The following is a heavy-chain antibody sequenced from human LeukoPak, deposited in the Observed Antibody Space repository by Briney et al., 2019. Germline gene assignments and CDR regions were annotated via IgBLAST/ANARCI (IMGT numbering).Heavy chain of an antibody. D-gene: IGHD6-6*01. CDR3: ARVSGHTYSTSCIDY. CDR1: SGSFSGYY. J-gene: IGHJ4*02. V-gene: IGHV4-34*01. Sequence: SETLSLTCAVYSGSFSGYYWNWIRQPPGKGLEWIGNIYYSGSTYYNPSLRSRVTISVDTSKNQFSLKLSSVTAADTAVYYCARVSGHTYSTSCIDYWGQGTLVTVSS. CDR2: IYYSGST.